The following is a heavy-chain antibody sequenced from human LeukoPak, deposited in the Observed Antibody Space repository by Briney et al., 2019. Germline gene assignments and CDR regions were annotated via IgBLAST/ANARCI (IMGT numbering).Heavy chain of an antibody. CDR1: GYTFTGYY. CDR2: INPNSGGT. J-gene: IGHJ4*02. Sequence: SVKVSCKASGYTFTGYYIHWVRQAPGQGLQWMGCINPNSGGTNYAQKFQGRVTMTRDTSINTAYMELSRLRSDDTAMYFCARVQNWDFDYWGQATLVTVSS. CDR3: ARVQNWDFDY. D-gene: IGHD7-27*01. V-gene: IGHV1-2*02.